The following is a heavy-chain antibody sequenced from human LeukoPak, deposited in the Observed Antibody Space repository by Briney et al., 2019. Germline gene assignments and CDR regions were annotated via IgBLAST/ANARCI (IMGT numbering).Heavy chain of an antibody. V-gene: IGHV1-18*01. D-gene: IGHD3-10*01. CDR2: ISAYNGNT. Sequence: ASVKDSCKASGYTFTSYGISWVRQAPGQGLEWMGWISAYNGNTNYAQKLQGRVTMTTDTSTSTAYMELRSLRSDDTAVYYCARVEYYGSGSYYNPFFDYWGQGTLVTVSS. CDR3: ARVEYYGSGSYYNPFFDY. J-gene: IGHJ4*02. CDR1: GYTFTSYG.